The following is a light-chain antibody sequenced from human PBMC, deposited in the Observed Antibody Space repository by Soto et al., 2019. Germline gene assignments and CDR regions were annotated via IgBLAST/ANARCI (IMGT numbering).Light chain of an antibody. V-gene: IGKV3-20*01. J-gene: IGKJ2*01. CDR1: QIVSSSY. CDR2: GAS. CDR3: QQYGSSPQT. Sequence: EIVLTQSPGTLSLSPGERATLSCRASQIVSSSYLAWYQQKPGQAPRLLIYGASSRATGIPDRFSGSGSGTDFTLTISRLEPEDFAVYYCQQYGSSPQTFGQGTKLEIK.